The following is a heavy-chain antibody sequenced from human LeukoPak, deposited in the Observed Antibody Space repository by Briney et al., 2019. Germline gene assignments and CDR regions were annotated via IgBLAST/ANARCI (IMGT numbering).Heavy chain of an antibody. CDR3: ARSFRNDYGVTWFDP. J-gene: IGHJ5*02. CDR2: IYYSGST. Sequence: PSETLSLTCTVAGGSIIMYSCTCVRQPPGEGLECIGYIYYSGSTNYNPSLKSRVTISIDTSKTQFSLKLSSVTAADTAVYYCARSFRNDYGVTWFDPWGQGTLVTVSS. V-gene: IGHV4-59*08. CDR1: GGSIIMYS. D-gene: IGHD4-17*01.